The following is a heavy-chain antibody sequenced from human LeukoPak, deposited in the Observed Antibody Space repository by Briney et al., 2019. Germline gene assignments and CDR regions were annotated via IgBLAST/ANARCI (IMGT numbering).Heavy chain of an antibody. Sequence: ASVKVSCKASGYTFTTYYMHWVRQAPGQGLEWMGVIDPGGGFSTYAQKFQDRVKMTRDTSISTAYMELSSLRSDDTAVYYCARGRMGGGNDYWGQGTLVTVSS. J-gene: IGHJ4*02. CDR3: ARGRMGGGNDY. V-gene: IGHV1-46*01. CDR1: GYTFTTYY. D-gene: IGHD2-15*01. CDR2: IDPGGGFS.